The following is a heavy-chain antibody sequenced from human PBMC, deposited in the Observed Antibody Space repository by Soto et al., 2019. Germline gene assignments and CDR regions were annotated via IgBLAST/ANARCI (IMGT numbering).Heavy chain of an antibody. V-gene: IGHV4-38-2*01. J-gene: IGHJ3*02. D-gene: IGHD3-16*02. CDR1: GDSVSSGY. Sequence: SETLSLTCGISGDSVSSGYWDWIRQTPGKGLEWIGTVHHRGNAYYNTSPNRRVTTSVDTSKNQFSLKLSSVTSADTALYYCARVCPDVPVTPFGEVIIGSLNLDMWRQGTLVTVSS. CDR2: VHHRGNA. CDR3: ARVCPDVPVTPFGEVIIGSLNLDM.